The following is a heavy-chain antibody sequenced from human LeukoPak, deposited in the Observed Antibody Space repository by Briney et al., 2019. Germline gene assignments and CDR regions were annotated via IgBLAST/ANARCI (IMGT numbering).Heavy chain of an antibody. Sequence: SETLSLTCAAYGGSLSGYYWSWIRQPPGKGLEWIGEINHSGSTKYNPSLKSRVTISVDTSKNQFSVKLNSVTAADTAVYYCARSRIGWFDPWGQGTLVTVSS. CDR2: INHSGST. D-gene: IGHD1-26*01. J-gene: IGHJ5*02. V-gene: IGHV4-34*01. CDR1: GGSLSGYY. CDR3: ARSRIGWFDP.